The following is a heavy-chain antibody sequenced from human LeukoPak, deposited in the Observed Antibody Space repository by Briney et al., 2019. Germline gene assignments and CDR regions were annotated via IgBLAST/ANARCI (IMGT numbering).Heavy chain of an antibody. Sequence: PSETLSLTCAVSGGSISSSNWWSWVRQPPGKGLAWIGEIYHSGSTNYNPSLKSRVTISVDKSKNQFSLKLSSVTAADTAVYYCARTPPYCSSTSCPPKADWFDPWGQGTLVTVSS. CDR2: IYHSGST. CDR1: GGSISSSNW. D-gene: IGHD2-2*01. J-gene: IGHJ5*02. V-gene: IGHV4-4*02. CDR3: ARTPPYCSSTSCPPKADWFDP.